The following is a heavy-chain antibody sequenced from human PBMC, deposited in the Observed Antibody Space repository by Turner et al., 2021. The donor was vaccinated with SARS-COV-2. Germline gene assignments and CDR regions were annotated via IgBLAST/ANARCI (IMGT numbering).Heavy chain of an antibody. D-gene: IGHD6-6*01. CDR2: ITLKSGSI. J-gene: IGHJ6*02. Sequence: EVQLVESGGGLVQPGRSLRLSCAASGFTFDDYAMHWVRQAAGKGLEWGSGITLKSGSIGYADSVKGRFINLRENAKNSPYLQMNSLRAEETALYYWSKDIGRDGHRSSWEYYYGMDGWGQGTTVTVSS. V-gene: IGHV3-9*01. CDR1: GFTFDDYA. CDR3: SKDIGRDGHRSSWEYYYGMDG.